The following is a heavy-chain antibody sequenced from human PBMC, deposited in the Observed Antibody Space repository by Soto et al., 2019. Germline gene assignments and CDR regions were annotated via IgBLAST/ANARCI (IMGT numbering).Heavy chain of an antibody. V-gene: IGHV1-69*06. D-gene: IGHD3-3*01. CDR3: AIYEGFSIHRYTFYYYYGMDF. CDR1: GGTFSSYA. Sequence: SVKVSFKASGGTFSSYAISWVRQAPGQGLELMGGIIPIFGKANYAQKSQGRVTITEDKSKSTCNMELSSLRSEERSVYDFAIYEGFSIHRYTFYYYYGMDFWDQRTTVTVS. J-gene: IGHJ6*02. CDR2: IIPIFGKA.